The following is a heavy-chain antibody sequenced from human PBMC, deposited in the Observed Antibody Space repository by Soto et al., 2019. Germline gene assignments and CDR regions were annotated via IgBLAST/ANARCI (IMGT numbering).Heavy chain of an antibody. Sequence: PSETLSLTCAVSGDSVTSKVWWSWVRQPPGKGLEWIGEAYHNGLTNYNPSLKGRVTMSVDTSKNEFSLKLNSLSAADTAIYYCARDAAVPGESDRFDFWGRGILVTVSS. J-gene: IGHJ4*02. CDR3: ARDAAVPGESDRFDF. V-gene: IGHV4-4*02. D-gene: IGHD6-19*01. CDR2: AYHNGLT. CDR1: GDSVTSKVW.